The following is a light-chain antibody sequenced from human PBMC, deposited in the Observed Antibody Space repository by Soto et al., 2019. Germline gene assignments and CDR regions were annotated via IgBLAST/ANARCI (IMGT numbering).Light chain of an antibody. CDR3: ASWDDILHGPL. J-gene: IGLJ2*01. Sequence: QSALTQPPSASETPGQRVTISCSGATSNFGTKSVNWYQHLPGAAPRLLIYNSDQRPSGVPDRFSGSKSGTSASLAISGLQSADEGDYFCASWDDILHGPLFGGGTKLTVL. V-gene: IGLV1-44*01. CDR1: TSNFGTKS. CDR2: NSD.